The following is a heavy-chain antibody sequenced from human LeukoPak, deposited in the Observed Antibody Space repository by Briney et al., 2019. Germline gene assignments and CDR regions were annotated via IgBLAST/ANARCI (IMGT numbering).Heavy chain of an antibody. CDR2: ISPDKT. D-gene: IGHD3-10*01. J-gene: IGHJ3*02. V-gene: IGHV3-23*01. CDR1: GFSFSTNP. CDR3: VKEHVDRAFTRSFEI. Sequence: GGSLRLSCAASGFSFSTNPMSWVRQAPGKGLEWVSAISPDKTYYADSVKGWLTISRDNYKNTVDLHMNSPRAEDTAIYYCVKEHVDRAFTRSFEIWGQGTVVTVSS.